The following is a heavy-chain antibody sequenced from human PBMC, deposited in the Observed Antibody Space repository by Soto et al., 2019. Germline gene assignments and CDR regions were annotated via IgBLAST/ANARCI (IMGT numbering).Heavy chain of an antibody. CDR1: GGSISTYY. Sequence: SETLSLTCTVSGGSISTYYWSWIRQPPGKGLEWIGYIYYSGSTNYNPSLKSRVTISVDTSKNQFSLKLSSVTAADTAVYYCARHCSTTSCYRYWGQGTLVTVSS. V-gene: IGHV4-59*08. CDR3: ARHCSTTSCYRY. D-gene: IGHD2-2*01. J-gene: IGHJ4*02. CDR2: IYYSGST.